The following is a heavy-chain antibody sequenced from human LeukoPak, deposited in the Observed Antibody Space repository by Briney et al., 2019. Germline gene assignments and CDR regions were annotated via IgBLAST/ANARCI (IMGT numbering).Heavy chain of an antibody. V-gene: IGHV5-51*01. CDR1: GYNFTNDW. CDR2: IYPDDSDT. D-gene: IGHD6-13*01. J-gene: IGHJ4*02. Sequence: GESLKISCKGSGYNFTNDWIGWGRQMPGKGLVGGGMIYPDDSDTRYSPSFQGQVTISAAKSINTACLQWGSRKASDTDMYYCARQGSYSSSWYNIDYWGQGTPVTVSS. CDR3: ARQGSYSSSWYNIDY.